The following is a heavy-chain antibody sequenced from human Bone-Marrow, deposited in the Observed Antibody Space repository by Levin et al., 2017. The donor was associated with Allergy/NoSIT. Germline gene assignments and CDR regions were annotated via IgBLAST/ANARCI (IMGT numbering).Heavy chain of an antibody. Sequence: ASVKVSCKASGYTFTSYDINWVRQATGQGLEWMGWMNPNSGNTGYAQKFQGRVTMTRNTSISTAYMELSSLRSEDTAVYYCARGEYSSSWRKTSNDYWGQGTLVTVSS. D-gene: IGHD6-13*01. CDR2: MNPNSGNT. V-gene: IGHV1-8*01. CDR1: GYTFTSYD. CDR3: ARGEYSSSWRKTSNDY. J-gene: IGHJ4*02.